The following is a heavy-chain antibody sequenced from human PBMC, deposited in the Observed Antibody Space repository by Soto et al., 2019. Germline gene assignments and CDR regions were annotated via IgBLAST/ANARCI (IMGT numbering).Heavy chain of an antibody. CDR2: IYHTGTT. Sequence: LSLTYNVSGGYVNSGGYSWTWIRQPPGKGLEWIGYIYHTGTTYYNTSLKSRVTISVDTSNNQVSLQLNSVTPDDTAVYYCVRLIGNSWLDTWGQGTLVTVSS. D-gene: IGHD2-8*01. V-gene: IGHV4-30-2*05. CDR3: VRLIGNSWLDT. CDR1: GGYVNSGGYS. J-gene: IGHJ5*02.